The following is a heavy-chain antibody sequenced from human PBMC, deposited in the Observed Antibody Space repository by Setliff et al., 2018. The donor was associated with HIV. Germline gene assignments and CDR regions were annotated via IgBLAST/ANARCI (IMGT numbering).Heavy chain of an antibody. D-gene: IGHD6-19*01. J-gene: IGHJ5*02. Sequence: SETLSLTCTVSGGSIRSIDYFWGWIRQPPGKGLEWLGNIGNVDYGGTTYYNPSLKGRITISVLTCSQQLSLTLTSVTPADTAVYYCSRLRVAGTVHYFDPTGQGTQVTVSS. V-gene: IGHV4-39*01. CDR2: VDYGGTT. CDR1: GGSIRSIDYF. CDR3: SRLRVAGTVHYFDP.